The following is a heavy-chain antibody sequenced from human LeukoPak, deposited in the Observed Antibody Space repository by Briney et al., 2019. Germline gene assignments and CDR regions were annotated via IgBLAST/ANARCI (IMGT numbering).Heavy chain of an antibody. CDR3: ARDSIGGLELLLNYYYYYYMDV. J-gene: IGHJ6*03. CDR2: ISAYNGNT. CDR1: GYTFTSYG. D-gene: IGHD1-26*01. V-gene: IGHV1-18*01. Sequence: ASVKVSCKASGYTFTSYGISWVRQAPGQGLEWMGWISAYNGNTNYAQKLQGRVTMTTDTSTSTAYMELRSLRSDDTAVYYCARDSIGGLELLLNYYYYYYMDVWGKGTTVTVSS.